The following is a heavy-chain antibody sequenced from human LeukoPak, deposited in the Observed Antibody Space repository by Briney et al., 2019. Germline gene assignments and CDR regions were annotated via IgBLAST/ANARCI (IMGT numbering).Heavy chain of an antibody. CDR2: IKSDGSAT. CDR1: ALSFSSYW. J-gene: IGHJ4*02. Sequence: PGGSLRLSCAVSALSFSSYWMHGVRQPPEKGLEWVFSIKSDGSATAYADSVKGRFSMSTDSAKYTASLHMNSLRVEDTAMYYCAMDIIGDLFLVWGEGTPVTVSS. CDR3: AMDIIGDLFLV. V-gene: IGHV3-74*01. D-gene: IGHD2-2*03.